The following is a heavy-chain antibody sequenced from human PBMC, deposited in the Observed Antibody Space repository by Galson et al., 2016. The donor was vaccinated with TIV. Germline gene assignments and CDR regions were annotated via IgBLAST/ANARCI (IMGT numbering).Heavy chain of an antibody. CDR2: IVGTGGTT. D-gene: IGHD2-21*02. V-gene: IGHV3-23*01. CDR3: ARVRSCGGDCEYGDY. Sequence: SLRLSCAASGFTFSTYAMNWVRQAPGKGLEWVSGIVGTGGTTYYADSVKGRFTISRDNAKNSLYLQMNSLRAEDTALYHCARVRSCGGDCEYGDYWGQGSLVTVTS. CDR1: GFTFSTYA. J-gene: IGHJ4*02.